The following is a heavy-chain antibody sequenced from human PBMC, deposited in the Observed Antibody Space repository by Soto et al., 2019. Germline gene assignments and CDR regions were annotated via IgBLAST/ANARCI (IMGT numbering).Heavy chain of an antibody. CDR1: GYTFTSYG. J-gene: IGHJ6*02. D-gene: IGHD2-2*01. Sequence: GXSVKVSCKASGYTFTSYGISWVRQAPVQGLEWMGWISAYNGNTNYAQKLQGRVTMTTDTSTSTAYMELRSLRSDDTAVYYCARDCSSTSCYGGWYYYGMDVWGQGTTVTVSS. CDR3: ARDCSSTSCYGGWYYYGMDV. V-gene: IGHV1-18*04. CDR2: ISAYNGNT.